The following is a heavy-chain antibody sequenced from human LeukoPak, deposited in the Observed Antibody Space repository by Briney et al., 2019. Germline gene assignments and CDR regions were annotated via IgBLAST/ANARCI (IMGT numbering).Heavy chain of an antibody. CDR3: ARAGYSSSWDPFDY. J-gene: IGHJ4*02. CDR2: NPSGGTT. D-gene: IGHD6-6*01. Sequence: NPSGGTTSYAQKFQGRVTMTRDTSTSTVYMELSSLRSEDTAVYYCARAGYSSSWDPFDYWGQGTLVTVSS. V-gene: IGHV1-46*01.